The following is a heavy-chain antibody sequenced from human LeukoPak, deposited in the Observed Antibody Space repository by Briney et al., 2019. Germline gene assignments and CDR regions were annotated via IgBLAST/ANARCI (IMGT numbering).Heavy chain of an antibody. CDR1: GFTFSSYS. CDR2: ITGSGGST. CDR3: AKHGYSYGYFDY. J-gene: IGHJ4*02. Sequence: GGSLRLSCAASGFTFSSYSMSWVRQAPGKGLEWFSAITGSGGSTYYADSVKDRFTISRDISGTTLYLQMNSLSAEDTAIYYCAKHGYSYGYFDYWGQGTLVTVSS. V-gene: IGHV3-23*01. D-gene: IGHD5-18*01.